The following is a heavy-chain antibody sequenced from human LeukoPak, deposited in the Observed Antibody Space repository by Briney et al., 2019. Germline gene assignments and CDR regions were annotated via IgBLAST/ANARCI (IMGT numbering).Heavy chain of an antibody. Sequence: PVKVSCKASGFTCTSSAMQWVRQARGQRLEWIGWIVVGSGNTNYAQKFQERGTITRDMSTSTAYMELSSLRSEDTAVYYCAAIQTKATDVWGKGTTVTVSS. D-gene: IGHD5-12*01. J-gene: IGHJ6*04. CDR1: GFTCTSSA. V-gene: IGHV1-58*02. CDR3: AAIQTKATDV. CDR2: IVVGSGNT.